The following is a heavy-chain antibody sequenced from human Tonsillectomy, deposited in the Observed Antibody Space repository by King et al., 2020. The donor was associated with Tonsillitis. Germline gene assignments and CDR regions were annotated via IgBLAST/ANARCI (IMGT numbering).Heavy chain of an antibody. J-gene: IGHJ2*01. CDR1: GDSVSSNSAA. CDR2: TYYRSKWYN. V-gene: IGHV6-1*01. Sequence: VQLQQSGPGLVKPSQTLSLTCAISGDSVSSNSAAWNWLRPSPSRGLEWLGRTYYRSKWYNDYAVSVKSRITINPDTSKNQFSLQLNSVTPEDTAVYYCARVRYDFWSGYFFYWYFDLWGRGTLVTVSS. D-gene: IGHD3-3*01. CDR3: ARVRYDFWSGYFFYWYFDL.